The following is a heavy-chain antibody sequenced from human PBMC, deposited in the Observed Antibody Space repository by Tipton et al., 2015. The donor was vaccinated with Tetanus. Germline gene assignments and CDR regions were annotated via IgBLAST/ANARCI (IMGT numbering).Heavy chain of an antibody. V-gene: IGHV4-61*01. D-gene: IGHD3-10*01. CDR3: ARSKLLWFGESLSGFDS. CDR2: VFHSGST. CDR1: GGSINSVNYY. Sequence: TLSLTCTVSGGSINSVNYYWSWIRQPPGKGLEWIGYVFHSGSTKYNPSLKSRVTISVDTSKSQFSLRLTSVTAADTAVYYCARSKLLWFGESLSGFDSWGQGTLVTVSA. J-gene: IGHJ4*02.